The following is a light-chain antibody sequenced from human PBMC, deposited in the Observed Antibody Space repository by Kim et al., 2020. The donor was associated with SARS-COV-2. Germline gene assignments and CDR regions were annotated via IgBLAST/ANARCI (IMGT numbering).Light chain of an antibody. V-gene: IGLV1-40*01. CDR2: TNN. J-gene: IGLJ3*02. Sequence: QSVLTQPPSVSGAPGQRVTISCTGTTSNIGAGYDVHWYQQLPGTAPKLLIFTNNNRPSGVPDRFSGSKSGTSASLAINGLQAEDEAYYYCQSYDSSLSGSNWVFGGGTQLTVL. CDR3: QSYDSSLSGSNWV. CDR1: TSNIGAGYD.